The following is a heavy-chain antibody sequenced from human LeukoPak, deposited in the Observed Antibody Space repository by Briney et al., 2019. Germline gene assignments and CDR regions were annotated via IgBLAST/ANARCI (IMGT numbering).Heavy chain of an antibody. CDR2: ISGGSTTI. V-gene: IGHV3-48*04. CDR1: GFSFSSFT. J-gene: IGHJ3*02. D-gene: IGHD6-13*01. CDR3: AKRPDSSSWYGDDAFDI. Sequence: GGSLRLSCGASGFSFSSFTMNWVRQTPGKGLELVAYISGGSTTIHYADSVKGRFTISRDNAKNSLFLQMNSLRAEDTAVYYCAKRPDSSSWYGDDAFDIWGQGTMVTVSS.